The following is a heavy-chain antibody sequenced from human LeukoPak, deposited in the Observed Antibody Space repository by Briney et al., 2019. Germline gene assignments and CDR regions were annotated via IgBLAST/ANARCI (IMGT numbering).Heavy chain of an antibody. CDR3: TTGYCSGGSCYPDAFDV. D-gene: IGHD2-15*01. CDR2: IKSKTDGGTT. CDR1: GFTFSNAW. V-gene: IGHV3-15*01. Sequence: GGSLRLSCAASGFTFSNAWMSWVRQAPGKGLEWVGRIKSKTDGGTTDYAAPVKGRFTTSRDDSKNTLYLQMNSLKTEDTAVYYCTTGYCSGGSCYPDAFDVWGQGTMVTVSS. J-gene: IGHJ3*01.